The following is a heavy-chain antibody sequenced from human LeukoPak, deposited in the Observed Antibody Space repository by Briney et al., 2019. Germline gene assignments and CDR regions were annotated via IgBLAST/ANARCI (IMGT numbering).Heavy chain of an antibody. V-gene: IGHV3-23*01. D-gene: IGHD2-15*01. CDR1: GFTFSSYA. CDR2: ISASGDST. Sequence: GGSLRLSCAASGFTFSSYAMNWVRQAPGKGLEWVSTISASGDSTYYADSVKGRFTISRDNSKNTLYLQMNSLRAEDTAVYYCTKDRGVIRCSSHSCLGPFDYWGQGTLVTVSS. J-gene: IGHJ4*02. CDR3: TKDRGVIRCSSHSCLGPFDY.